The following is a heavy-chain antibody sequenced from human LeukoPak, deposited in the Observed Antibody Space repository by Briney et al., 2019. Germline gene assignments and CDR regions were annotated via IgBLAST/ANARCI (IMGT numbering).Heavy chain of an antibody. J-gene: IGHJ4*02. CDR3: AKEVGWYYSYYFDY. CDR1: GFTFRSYE. V-gene: IGHV3-23*01. Sequence: GGSLRLSCAASGFTFRSYEMNWVRQAPGKGLEWVSAISGSGGSTYYADSVKGRFTISRDNSKNTLYLQMNSLRAEDTAVYYCAKEVGWYYSYYFDYWGQGTLVTVSS. CDR2: ISGSGGST. D-gene: IGHD6-19*01.